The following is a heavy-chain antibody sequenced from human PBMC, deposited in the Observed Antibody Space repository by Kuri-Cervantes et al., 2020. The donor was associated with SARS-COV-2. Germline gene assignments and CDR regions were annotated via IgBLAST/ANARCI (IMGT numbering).Heavy chain of an antibody. D-gene: IGHD2-2*01. Sequence: GGSLRLSCAASGFTFDDYGMSWVRQAPGKGLEWVSRINWNGGSTGYGDSVKGRFTISRDNSKNTLYLQMNSLRAEDTAVYYCAKDLEDIVVVPAATVTPLGAFDIWGQGTMVTVSS. V-gene: IGHV3-20*04. CDR1: GFTFDDYG. CDR3: AKDLEDIVVVPAATVTPLGAFDI. J-gene: IGHJ3*02. CDR2: INWNGGST.